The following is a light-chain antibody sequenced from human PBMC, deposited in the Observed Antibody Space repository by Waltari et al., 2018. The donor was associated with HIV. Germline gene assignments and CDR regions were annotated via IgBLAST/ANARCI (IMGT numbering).Light chain of an antibody. CDR3: QSSDDSRPWI. V-gene: IGLV3-25*03. J-gene: IGLJ2*01. Sequence: YELTQPPSMSVSPGQTATITCSGDVLANQYAYWYQQKPGQAPVLVMSKDTQRPSEIPERFSGSSSGTTVTLTISGVQAEDEADYHCQSSDDSRPWIFGGGTKMTVL. CDR1: VLANQY. CDR2: KDT.